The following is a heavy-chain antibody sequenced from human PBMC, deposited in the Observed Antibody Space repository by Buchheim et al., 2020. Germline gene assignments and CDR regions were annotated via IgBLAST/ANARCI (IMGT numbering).Heavy chain of an antibody. J-gene: IGHJ6*02. CDR2: IYYSGST. V-gene: IGHV4-59*01. D-gene: IGHD3-10*01. CDR3: ARGVVRGVLGV. Sequence: QVQLQESGPGLVKPSETLSLTCTVSGGSISSYYWSWIRQPPGKGLEWIGYIYYSGSTNYNPSLKSRVTISVDTSKNQFSLKRSSVTAADTAVYYCARGVVRGVLGVWGQGTT. CDR1: GGSISSYY.